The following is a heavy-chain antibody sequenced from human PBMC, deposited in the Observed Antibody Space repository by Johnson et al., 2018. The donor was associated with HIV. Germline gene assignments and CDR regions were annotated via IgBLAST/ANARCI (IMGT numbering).Heavy chain of an antibody. Sequence: QVQLVESGGGVVRPGRSLRLSCAASGFTFSNYPMHWVRQTPGKGLEWVAVISFDGSNKYYADSVKGRFTISRDNSKNTLFLQMDSLKTEDTAVYYCTTDHPTMIVVFNAFDIWGQGTMVTVSS. CDR2: ISFDGSNK. V-gene: IGHV3-30*04. J-gene: IGHJ3*02. CDR1: GFTFSNYP. CDR3: TTDHPTMIVVFNAFDI. D-gene: IGHD3-22*01.